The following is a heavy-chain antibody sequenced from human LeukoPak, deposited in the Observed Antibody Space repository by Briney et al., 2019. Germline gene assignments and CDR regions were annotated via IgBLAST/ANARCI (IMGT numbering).Heavy chain of an antibody. CDR3: ARDSYDYVWGSYHWFDP. D-gene: IGHD3-16*02. CDR2: IYYSGST. CDR1: GGSISSGDYY. V-gene: IGHV4-30-4*01. Sequence: PSQTLSLTCTVSGGSISSGDYYWSWIRQPPGKGLEWIGYIYYSGSTYYIPPLKSRVTISVDTSKNQFSLKLSSVTAADTAVYYCARDSYDYVWGSYHWFDPWGQGTLVTVSS. J-gene: IGHJ5*02.